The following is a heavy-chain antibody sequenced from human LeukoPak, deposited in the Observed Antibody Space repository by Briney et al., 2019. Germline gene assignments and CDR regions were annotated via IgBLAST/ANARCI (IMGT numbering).Heavy chain of an antibody. CDR1: GFTFSSYA. CDR2: ISYDGSNK. D-gene: IGHD6-19*01. Sequence: GGSLRLSCAASGFTFSSYAMHWVRRAPGKGLEWVAVISYDGSNKYYADSVKGRFTISRDNSKNTLYLQMNSLRAEDTAVYYCARDPKPSGIAVAGFDYWDQGTLVTVSS. CDR3: ARDPKPSGIAVAGFDY. J-gene: IGHJ4*02. V-gene: IGHV3-30*04.